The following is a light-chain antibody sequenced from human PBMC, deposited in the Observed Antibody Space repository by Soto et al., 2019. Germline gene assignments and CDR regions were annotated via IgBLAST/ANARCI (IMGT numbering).Light chain of an antibody. CDR1: NSDVGTYEL. CDR3: CSYAASSALWV. CDR2: EGS. J-gene: IGLJ3*02. V-gene: IGLV2-23*01. Sequence: QSALTQPASVSGSPGQSITISCTGTNSDVGTYELVSWYQQLPGRAPKLMIYEGSKRPSGVSNRFSGSKSGDTASLTISGLQAEDEANYYCCSYAASSALWVFGGGTKLTVL.